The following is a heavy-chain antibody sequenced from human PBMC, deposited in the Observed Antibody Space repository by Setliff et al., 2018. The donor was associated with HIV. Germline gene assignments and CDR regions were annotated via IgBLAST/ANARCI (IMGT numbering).Heavy chain of an antibody. CDR1: GFTFSSSA. Sequence: GGSLRLSCAASGFTFSSSAMSWVRQAPGKGLEWVSVISGSGVSTYYADSVKGRFTISRDNSKNTLYLQINSLRAEDTAVYYCAKSQVRYSSGWFFFDYWGQGTLVTVSS. V-gene: IGHV3-23*01. CDR2: ISGSGVST. D-gene: IGHD6-19*01. CDR3: AKSQVRYSSGWFFFDY. J-gene: IGHJ4*02.